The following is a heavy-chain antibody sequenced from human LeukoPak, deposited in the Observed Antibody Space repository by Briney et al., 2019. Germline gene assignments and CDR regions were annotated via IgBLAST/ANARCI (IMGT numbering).Heavy chain of an antibody. J-gene: IGHJ4*02. Sequence: SETLSLTCTVSGGSISSSSYYWGWIRQPPGKGLEWIGSIYYSGSTYYNPSLKSRVTISVDTSKNQFSLKLSSVTAADTAVYYCARAAGGYDSSGYLSLWGYWGQGTLVTVSS. CDR2: IYYSGST. CDR1: GGSISSSSYY. CDR3: ARAAGGYDSSGYLSLWGY. D-gene: IGHD3-22*01. V-gene: IGHV4-39*07.